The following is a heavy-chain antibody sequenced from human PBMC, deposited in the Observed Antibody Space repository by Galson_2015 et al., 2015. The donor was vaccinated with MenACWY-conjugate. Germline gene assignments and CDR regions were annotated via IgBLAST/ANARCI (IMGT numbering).Heavy chain of an antibody. CDR1: GFTFNNYA. D-gene: IGHD5-18*01. V-gene: IGHV3-23*01. CDR2: ISDRGTYT. CDR3: GKDKGADTAIVSEH. Sequence: SLRLSCAASGFTFNNYAMNWLRQAPGKGLEWLSVISDRGTYTAYADSVKGRFAISRDNSKDTVFLQMTSLGVEDTAVYFCGKDKGADTAIVSEHCGQGAQVSVSS. J-gene: IGHJ1*01.